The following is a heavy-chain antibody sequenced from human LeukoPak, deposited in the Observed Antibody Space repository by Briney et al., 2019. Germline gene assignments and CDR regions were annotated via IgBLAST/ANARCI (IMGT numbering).Heavy chain of an antibody. CDR1: GFTFSSYA. Sequence: PGGSLRLSCAASGFTFSSYAMHWVRQAPGKGLEYVSAISFNGGSTYYANSVKGRFTISRDNSKNTLYLQMGSLRAEDMAVYYCAKGYCSSPSCLIDYWGQGTLVTVSS. J-gene: IGHJ4*02. D-gene: IGHD2-2*01. CDR3: AKGYCSSPSCLIDY. V-gene: IGHV3-64*01. CDR2: ISFNGGST.